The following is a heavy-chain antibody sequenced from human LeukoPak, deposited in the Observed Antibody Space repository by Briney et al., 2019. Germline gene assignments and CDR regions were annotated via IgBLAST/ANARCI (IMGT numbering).Heavy chain of an antibody. V-gene: IGHV1-58*02. CDR2: IVVGSGNT. Sequence: SVKVSCKASGFTFTSSAMQWVRQARGQRLEWIGWIVVGSGNTSYAQKFQERVTITRDMSTSTAYMELSSLRSEDTAVYYCAAGGIAVAGTFDYWGQGTLVTVSS. D-gene: IGHD6-19*01. J-gene: IGHJ4*02. CDR1: GFTFTSSA. CDR3: AAGGIAVAGTFDY.